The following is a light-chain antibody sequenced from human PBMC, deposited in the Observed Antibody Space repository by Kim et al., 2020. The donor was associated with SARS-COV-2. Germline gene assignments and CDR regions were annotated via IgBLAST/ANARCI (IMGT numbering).Light chain of an antibody. CDR2: DVS. CDR3: SSYTSCSTWV. V-gene: IGLV2-14*03. J-gene: IGLJ3*02. Sequence: GQANTITFTGARSDVGSVNCVSCYQQHPRNAAQLIFYDVSHRPAGVSSLFSGSKAGNTASLTISGLQAEDEADYYCSSYTSCSTWVFGGGTQLTVL. CDR1: RSDVGSVNC.